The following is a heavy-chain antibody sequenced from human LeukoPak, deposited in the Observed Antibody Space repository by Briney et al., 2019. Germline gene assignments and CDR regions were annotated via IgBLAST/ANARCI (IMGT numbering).Heavy chain of an antibody. V-gene: IGHV3-21*01. J-gene: IGHJ3*02. CDR1: GFTFSSYS. CDR3: ARDGPVYLTGYRWALDAFDI. D-gene: IGHD3-9*01. CDR2: ISSSSSYI. Sequence: GSLRLSCAASGFTFSSYSMNWVRQAPGKGLEWVSSISSSSSYIYYADSVKGRFTISRDNAKNSLYLQMNSLRAEDTAVYYCARDGPVYLTGYRWALDAFDIWGQGTMVTVSS.